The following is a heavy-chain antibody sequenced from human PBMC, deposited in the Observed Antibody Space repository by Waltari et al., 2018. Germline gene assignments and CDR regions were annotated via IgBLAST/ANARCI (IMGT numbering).Heavy chain of an antibody. CDR2: MYFDSGSS. CDR1: GGSISSNSYF. V-gene: IGHV4-39*01. CDR3: ARQGPGGRAYDI. Sequence: QLQLQESGPGLVKPSETLYLTCTVSGGSISSNSYFWGWVRQPPGKGLEWIGSMYFDSGSSCYNPSLKSRVTIFGDTSKNQFSLKLTTVTAADTAFYYCARQGPGGRAYDIWGQGTMLTVSS. J-gene: IGHJ3*02.